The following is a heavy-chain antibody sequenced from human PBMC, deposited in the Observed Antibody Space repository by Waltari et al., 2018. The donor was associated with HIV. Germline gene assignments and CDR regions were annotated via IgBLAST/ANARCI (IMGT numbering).Heavy chain of an antibody. V-gene: IGHV3-13*04. J-gene: IGHJ4*02. Sequence: EVHLVESGGGLIQPGGSLRLSCAASGFTFNTYDWHWVRQAAGEGLQWVSAIGSSGDTYYSDSVKGRFTISRENAKNSLFLQMNSLRAGDTAVYFCVRVRDSSSGWYIFDYWGQGALVTVSS. D-gene: IGHD6-19*01. CDR3: VRVRDSSSGWYIFDY. CDR2: IGSSGDT. CDR1: GFTFNTYD.